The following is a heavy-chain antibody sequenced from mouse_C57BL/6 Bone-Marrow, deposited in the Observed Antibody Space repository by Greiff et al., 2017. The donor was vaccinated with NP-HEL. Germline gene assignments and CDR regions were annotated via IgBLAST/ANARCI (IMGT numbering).Heavy chain of an antibody. CDR1: GYTFTSYG. V-gene: IGHV1-81*01. J-gene: IGHJ1*03. CDR3: ARRGLLRYFDV. CDR2: IYPRSGNT. D-gene: IGHD2-3*01. Sequence: QVHVKQSGAELARPGASVKLSCKASGYTFTSYGISWVKQRTGQGLEWIGEIYPRSGNTYYNEKFKGKATLTADKSSSTSYMELRRLTSEDSAVYFCARRGLLRYFDVWGTGTTVTVSS.